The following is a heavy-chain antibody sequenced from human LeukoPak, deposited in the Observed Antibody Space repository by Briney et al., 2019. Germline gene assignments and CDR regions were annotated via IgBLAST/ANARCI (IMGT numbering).Heavy chain of an antibody. Sequence: GASVKVSCESSGYTFTSYGISWGRQAPGQGLEWMGWISAYNGNTNYTQKLQGRVTMTTDTSTSTAYMELRSLRSDDTAVYYCARVRNIAAAAYFDYWGQGTLVTVSS. V-gene: IGHV1-18*01. D-gene: IGHD6-13*01. J-gene: IGHJ4*02. CDR1: GYTFTSYG. CDR2: ISAYNGNT. CDR3: ARVRNIAAAAYFDY.